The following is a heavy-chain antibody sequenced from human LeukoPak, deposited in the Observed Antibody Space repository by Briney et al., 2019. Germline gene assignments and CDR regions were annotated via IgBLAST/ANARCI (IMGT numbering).Heavy chain of an antibody. Sequence: GGSLRPSCAASGFTLSSHDMHWVRQASGRGLEWVSAIAISGNRYYSRSVKGRFTISRENGKNALYLQMNSLRAEDTALYYCARESSITSGTTGETFDLWGQGTTVTVSS. D-gene: IGHD1-1*01. CDR2: IAISGNR. CDR3: ARESSITSGTTGETFDL. J-gene: IGHJ3*01. V-gene: IGHV3-13*01. CDR1: GFTLSSHD.